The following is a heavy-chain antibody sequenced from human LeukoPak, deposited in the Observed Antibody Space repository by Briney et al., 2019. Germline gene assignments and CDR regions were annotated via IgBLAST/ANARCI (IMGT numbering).Heavy chain of an antibody. CDR2: INPSGGRT. CDR3: ARAWQWLLGRGYYYMDV. J-gene: IGHJ6*03. Sequence: ASVKVSCKASGYTFTSYYMHWVRQAPGQGLEWVGIINPSGGRTSYAQKFQGRVTMTKDMSTSTVYMELSSLRSEDTAVYYCARAWQWLLGRGYYYMDVWGKGTTVTVSS. D-gene: IGHD3-22*01. CDR1: GYTFTSYY. V-gene: IGHV1-46*01.